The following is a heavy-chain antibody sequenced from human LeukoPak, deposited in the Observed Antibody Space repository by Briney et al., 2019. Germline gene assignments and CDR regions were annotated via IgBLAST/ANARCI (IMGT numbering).Heavy chain of an antibody. Sequence: ASVKVSCKASGYTFTTYGISWVRQAPGQGLEWMGWISTYNGDTNYAQILQGRVTMTADTSTSTTYMELRSLRSDDTAVYYCALIPYCTTATCYYFDFWGQGTLVTVSS. D-gene: IGHD2-2*01. CDR3: ALIPYCTTATCYYFDF. J-gene: IGHJ4*02. CDR2: ISTYNGDT. V-gene: IGHV1-18*01. CDR1: GYTFTTYG.